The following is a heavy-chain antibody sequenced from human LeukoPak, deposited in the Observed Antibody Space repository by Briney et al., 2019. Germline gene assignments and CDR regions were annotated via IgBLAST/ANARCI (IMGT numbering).Heavy chain of an antibody. D-gene: IGHD6-19*01. J-gene: IGHJ5*02. Sequence: PSETLSLTCTVSGGSISSYYWSWIRQPPGKGLEWIGYIYYSGSTNYNPSLKSRVTISVDTSKNQFSLKLSSVTAADTAVYYCARDSSGWYHWFDPWGQGTPVTVSS. CDR1: GGSISSYY. CDR2: IYYSGST. CDR3: ARDSSGWYHWFDP. V-gene: IGHV4-59*01.